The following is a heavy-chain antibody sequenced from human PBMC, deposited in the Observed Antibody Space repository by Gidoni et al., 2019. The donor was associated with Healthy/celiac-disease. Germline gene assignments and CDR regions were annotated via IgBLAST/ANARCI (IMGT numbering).Heavy chain of an antibody. D-gene: IGHD6-13*01. CDR2: IRRKAYGGTT. J-gene: IGHJ4*02. V-gene: IGHV3-49*03. CDR1: GSTFGYYA. Sequence: EVQLVESGGGLVQPGRSLRLSCTASGSTFGYYAMSWFRQAPGKGREWVGFIRRKAYGGTTEYAASVKGRFTISRDDSKSIAYLQMNSLKTEDTAVYYCTRVGIAAAGTTSYFDYWGQGTLVTVSS. CDR3: TRVGIAAAGTTSYFDY.